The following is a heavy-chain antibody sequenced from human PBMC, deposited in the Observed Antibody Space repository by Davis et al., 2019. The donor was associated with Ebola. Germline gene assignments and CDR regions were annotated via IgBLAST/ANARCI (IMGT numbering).Heavy chain of an antibody. CDR2: ISYDGGNK. D-gene: IGHD6-13*01. CDR1: GFTFSRYG. CDR3: AKTPYSTAWHYFDY. Sequence: GESLKISCAASGFTFSRYGMHWVRQAPGKGLEWVAFISYDGGNKNYADSVKGRFTISRDSSKNTLYLQMNSLRAEDTAVYYCAKTPYSTAWHYFDYWGQGTLVTVSS. V-gene: IGHV3-30*18. J-gene: IGHJ4*02.